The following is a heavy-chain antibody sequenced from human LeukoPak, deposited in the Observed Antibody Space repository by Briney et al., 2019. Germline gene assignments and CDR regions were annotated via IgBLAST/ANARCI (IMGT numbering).Heavy chain of an antibody. D-gene: IGHD6-19*01. CDR2: ISSNGGST. V-gene: IGHV3-64*01. CDR1: GFTFSSYA. Sequence: GGSLRLSCAASGFTFSSYAMHWVRQAPGKGLEYVSAISSNGGSTYYANSVKGRFTISRDNSKNTLYLQMGSLRAEDMAVYYCARSSSGWYLVPGSPPDHWGQGTLVTVSS. J-gene: IGHJ4*02. CDR3: ARSSSGWYLVPGSPPDH.